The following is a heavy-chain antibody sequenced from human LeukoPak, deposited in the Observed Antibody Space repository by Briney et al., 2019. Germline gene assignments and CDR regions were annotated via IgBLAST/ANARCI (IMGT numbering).Heavy chain of an antibody. V-gene: IGHV3-21*01. CDR1: GFTFSSYS. CDR2: ISSSSYI. CDR3: ARGIAAAGTSSFY. J-gene: IGHJ4*02. D-gene: IGHD6-13*01. Sequence: GGSLRLSCAASGFTFSSYSMNWVRQAPGKGLEWVSSISSSSYIYYADSVKGRFTISRDNAKNSLYLQMNSLRAEDTAVYYCARGIAAAGTSSFYWGQGTLVNVSS.